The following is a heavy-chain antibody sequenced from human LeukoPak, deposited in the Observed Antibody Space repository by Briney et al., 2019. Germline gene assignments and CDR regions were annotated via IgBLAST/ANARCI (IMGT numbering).Heavy chain of an antibody. CDR2: ISYDGGNK. Sequence: GRSLRLSCAASGFTFSSYAMHWVRQAPGKGLEWVAVISYDGGNKYYADSVKGRFTISRDNSKNTLYPQMNSLRAEDTAVYYCARDPGYDYSNPHFDYWGQGTLVTVSS. D-gene: IGHD4-11*01. J-gene: IGHJ4*02. CDR3: ARDPGYDYSNPHFDY. V-gene: IGHV3-30-3*01. CDR1: GFTFSSYA.